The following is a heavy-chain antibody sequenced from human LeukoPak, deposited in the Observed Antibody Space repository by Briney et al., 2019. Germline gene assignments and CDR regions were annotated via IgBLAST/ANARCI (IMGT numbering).Heavy chain of an antibody. V-gene: IGHV4-59*01. D-gene: IGHD1-26*01. CDR1: GGSISGYY. CDR3: ARSSEGYFGP. Sequence: PSETLSLTCTVSGGSISGYYRSWIRQPPGKGLEWIGEIYYSGNTKYYPSLQSRVTISVDTSNNQFSLRLNSLTTADTAVYYCARSSEGYFGPWGQGTLVTVSS. CDR2: IYYSGNT. J-gene: IGHJ5*02.